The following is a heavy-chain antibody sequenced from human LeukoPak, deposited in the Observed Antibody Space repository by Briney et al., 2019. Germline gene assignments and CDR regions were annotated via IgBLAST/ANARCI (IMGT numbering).Heavy chain of an antibody. CDR3: ARRGP. V-gene: IGHV3-48*01. Sequence: PGGSLRLSCAASGFTFSSYSMNWVRQAPGKGLEWVSYTSSSSNNIYYADSVKGRFTISRDDAKNSLYLQMNSLRAEDTAVYYCARRGPWGQGTLVTVSS. CDR1: GFTFSSYS. J-gene: IGHJ5*02. CDR2: TSSSSNNI.